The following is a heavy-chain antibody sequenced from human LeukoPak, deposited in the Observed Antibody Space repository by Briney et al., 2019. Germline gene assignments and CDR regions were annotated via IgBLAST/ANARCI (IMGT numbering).Heavy chain of an antibody. D-gene: IGHD4-23*01. Sequence: GGSLRLSCAASGFTFSSYAMSWVRQAPGKGLDWVSAISGSGGNTYYADSVKGRFTISRDNSKNTLYLQMNSLRAEDTAVYYCAKDQYGGNPQNYFDYWCQGTLVTVS. CDR2: ISGSGGNT. CDR3: AKDQYGGNPQNYFDY. V-gene: IGHV3-23*01. CDR1: GFTFSSYA. J-gene: IGHJ4*02.